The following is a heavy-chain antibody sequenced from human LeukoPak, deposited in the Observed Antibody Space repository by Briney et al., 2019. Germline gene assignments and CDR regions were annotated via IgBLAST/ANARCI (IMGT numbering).Heavy chain of an antibody. D-gene: IGHD2-21*01. Sequence: XXGYTFTGXYMHWVRQAPGQGLEWMGWINPNSGGTNYAQKFQGRVTMTRDTSISTAYMELSRLRSDDTAVYYCAXVEXXXXXYSIAXXDYWGQGTXVTVSS. CDR3: AXVEXXXXXYSIAXXDY. V-gene: IGHV1-2*02. J-gene: IGHJ4*02. CDR2: INPNSGGT. CDR1: GYTFTGXY.